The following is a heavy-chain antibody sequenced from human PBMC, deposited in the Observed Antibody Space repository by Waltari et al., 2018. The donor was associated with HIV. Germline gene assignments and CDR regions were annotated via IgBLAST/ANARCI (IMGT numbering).Heavy chain of an antibody. J-gene: IGHJ4*02. CDR3: ARSPPQYDSSGYYCDY. D-gene: IGHD3-22*01. CDR2: ISAHNGNT. CDR1: GNTLTIYG. Sequence: QVQLVQSGAEVKTPGASVKVSCKASGNTLTIYGFSWVRQAPGQGLEWMGWISAHNGNTNYAQKFQGRVTMTTDTSTSTAYMELRSLRSDDTAVYYCARSPPQYDSSGYYCDYWGQGTLVTVSS. V-gene: IGHV1-18*01.